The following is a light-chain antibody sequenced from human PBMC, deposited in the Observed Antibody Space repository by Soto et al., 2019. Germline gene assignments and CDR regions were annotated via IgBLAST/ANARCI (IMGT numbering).Light chain of an antibody. CDR1: QSVSSN. CDR3: QQYKDWPLYT. CDR2: GAS. V-gene: IGKV3-15*01. J-gene: IGKJ2*01. Sequence: EIVMTQSPATLSVSPGERATLSCRASQSVSSNLAWYQQKPGQAPRLLISGASTRATGIPARFSGSGSGTEFTLTISSLQSEDFAVYYCQQYKDWPLYTFGQGTKVEIK.